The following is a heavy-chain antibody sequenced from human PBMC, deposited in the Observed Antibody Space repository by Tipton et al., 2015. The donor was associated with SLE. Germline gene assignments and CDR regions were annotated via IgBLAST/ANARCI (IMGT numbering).Heavy chain of an antibody. CDR2: INHSGST. J-gene: IGHJ3*02. V-gene: IGHV4-34*01. Sequence: TLSLTCVVNGGSFSGYYWSWIRQPPGKGLEWIGEINHSGSTNYNPSLKSRVTISVDTSKNQFSLKLSSVTAADTAVYYCASGGPEAFDIWGQGTMVTVSS. D-gene: IGHD3/OR15-3a*01. CDR1: GGSFSGYY. CDR3: ASGGPEAFDI.